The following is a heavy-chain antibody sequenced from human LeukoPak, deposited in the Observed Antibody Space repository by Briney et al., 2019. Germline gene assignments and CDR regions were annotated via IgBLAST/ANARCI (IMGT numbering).Heavy chain of an antibody. CDR2: ISTSSSTI. CDR3: ARDTGGYTYGSLDY. V-gene: IGHV3-11*04. D-gene: IGHD5-18*01. CDR1: GFTFSDYY. J-gene: IGHJ4*02. Sequence: GGSLRLSCAASGFTFSDYYMTWLRQAPGKGLEWISYISTSSSTIYYAYSVKGRFTISRDNAKNSLYLQMSSLRAEDTAMYYCARDTGGYTYGSLDYWGQGTLVTVSS.